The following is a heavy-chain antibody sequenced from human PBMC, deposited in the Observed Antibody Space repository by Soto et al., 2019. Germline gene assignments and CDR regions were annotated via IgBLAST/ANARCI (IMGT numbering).Heavy chain of an antibody. Sequence: EVQLVESGGGLIQPGGSLRLSCAASGFTVSSNYMSWVRQAPGKGLEWVSVIYSGGSTYYADSGKGRFTISRDNSKNTLYLQMNSLRAEDTAVYYCASQRRSYYYYGMDVWGQGTTVTVSS. J-gene: IGHJ6*02. CDR2: IYSGGST. CDR1: GFTVSSNY. CDR3: ASQRRSYYYYGMDV. D-gene: IGHD1-1*01. V-gene: IGHV3-53*01.